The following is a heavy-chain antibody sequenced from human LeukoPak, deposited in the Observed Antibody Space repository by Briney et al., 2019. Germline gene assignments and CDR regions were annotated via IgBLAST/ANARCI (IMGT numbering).Heavy chain of an antibody. CDR1: GFTFSSYG. CDR3: ARAPSLRPGTAFDV. D-gene: IGHD3-10*01. J-gene: IGHJ3*01. CDR2: IRYDGSNK. V-gene: IGHV3-30*02. Sequence: PGGSLRLSCAASGFTFSSYGMHWVRQAPGEGLEWVAFIRYDGSNKYYADSVKGRFTISRDNSKNTLYLQMNSLRAEDTALYYCARAPSLRPGTAFDVWGQGTMVTVSA.